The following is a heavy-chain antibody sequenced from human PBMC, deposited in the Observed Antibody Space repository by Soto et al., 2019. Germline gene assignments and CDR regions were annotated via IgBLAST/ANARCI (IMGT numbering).Heavy chain of an antibody. J-gene: IGHJ4*02. CDR1: GFTFSSYW. CDR3: ARIYDFWSGYYSLGY. Sequence: EVQLVESGGGLVQPGGSLRLSCAASGFTFSSYWMHWVRQAPGKGLVWVSRINSDGSSTSYADSVKGRFTISRDNAKNTLYLQMISLRAEDTAVYYCARIYDFWSGYYSLGYWGQGTLVTVSS. V-gene: IGHV3-74*01. D-gene: IGHD3-3*01. CDR2: INSDGSST.